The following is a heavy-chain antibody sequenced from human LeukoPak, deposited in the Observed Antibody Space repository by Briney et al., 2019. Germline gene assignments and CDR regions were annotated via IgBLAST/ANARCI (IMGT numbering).Heavy chain of an antibody. V-gene: IGHV4-39*07. CDR3: ARDGAGDYGSGSYRYYFDY. CDR2: IHYSGST. J-gene: IGHJ4*02. CDR1: GGSISSSSYY. Sequence: PSETLSLTCTVSGGSISSSSYYWGWIRQPPGKGLEWIATIHYSGSTYYNPSLKSRVTISLDTSKNQFSLKLSSVTAADTAVYYCARDGAGDYGSGSYRYYFDYWGQGTLVTVSS. D-gene: IGHD3-10*01.